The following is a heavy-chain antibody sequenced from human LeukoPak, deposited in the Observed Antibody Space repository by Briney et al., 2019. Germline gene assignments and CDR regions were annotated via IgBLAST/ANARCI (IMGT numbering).Heavy chain of an antibody. CDR2: ISGRRDST. J-gene: IGHJ6*03. Sequence: GGSLRLSCAASGFTFSSYGMGWVRQPPGKELEWVSTISGRRDSTSYADSVKGRFTISRDNSKNTLYLQMNSLRAEDTAVYYCAKDPNFYYCMDVWGKGTTVTISS. CDR1: GFTFSSYG. V-gene: IGHV3-23*01. CDR3: AKDPNFYYCMDV.